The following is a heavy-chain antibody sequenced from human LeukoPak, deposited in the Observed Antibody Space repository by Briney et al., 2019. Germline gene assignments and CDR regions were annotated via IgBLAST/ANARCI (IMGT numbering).Heavy chain of an antibody. D-gene: IGHD2-2*01. Sequence: QPGGSLRLSCAASGFTVSSNYMSWVRQAPGKGLEWVSVIYSGGSTYYADSVKGRFTISRDNSKNTLYLQMNSLRAEDTAVYYCAREYLYCSTTTCPSGMDAWGQGTTVTVSS. J-gene: IGHJ6*02. CDR2: IYSGGST. CDR3: AREYLYCSTTTCPSGMDA. CDR1: GFTVSSNY. V-gene: IGHV3-66*01.